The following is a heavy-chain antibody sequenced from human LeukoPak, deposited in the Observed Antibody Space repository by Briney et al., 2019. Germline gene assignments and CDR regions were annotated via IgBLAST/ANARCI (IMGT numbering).Heavy chain of an antibody. J-gene: IGHJ4*02. Sequence: SVKVSCMASGGALSNYAISWLRQAPGQGLEWMGGIIPIFGTANYAQKFQGRVTITADESTSTAYMELSSLRYEDTAVYYCAGIPPVNGYYFDYWGQGTLVTVSS. V-gene: IGHV1-69*01. CDR1: GGALSNYA. CDR2: IIPIFGTA. CDR3: AGIPPVNGYYFDY. D-gene: IGHD2-21*01.